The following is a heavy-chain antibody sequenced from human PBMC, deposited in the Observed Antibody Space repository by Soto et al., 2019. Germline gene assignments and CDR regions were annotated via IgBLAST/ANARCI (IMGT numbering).Heavy chain of an antibody. CDR2: ISSSSSTI. CDR3: ARAWYYDFWSGYNSYYGMDV. D-gene: IGHD3-3*01. CDR1: GFTFSSYS. V-gene: IGHV3-48*02. J-gene: IGHJ6*02. Sequence: PGGSLRLSCAASGFTFSSYSMNWVRQAPGKGLEWVSYISSSSSTIYYADSVKGRFTISRDNAKNSLYLQMNSLRDEDTAVYYCARAWYYDFWSGYNSYYGMDVWGQGTTVTVSS.